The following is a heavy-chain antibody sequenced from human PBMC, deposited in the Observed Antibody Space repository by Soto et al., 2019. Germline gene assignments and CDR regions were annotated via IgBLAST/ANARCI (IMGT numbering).Heavy chain of an antibody. CDR1: GGSISSSSYY. CDR2: IYYSGST. CDR3: ARYPAALGLEYYYYGMDV. Sequence: QLQLQESGPGLVKPSETLSLTCTVSGGSISSSSYYWGWIRQPPGKGLEWIGSIYYSGSTYYNPSLKSRVTISVDTSKNQFSLTLSSVTAADTAVYYCARYPAALGLEYYYYGMDVWGQGTTVTVSS. V-gene: IGHV4-39*01. J-gene: IGHJ6*02. D-gene: IGHD6-13*01.